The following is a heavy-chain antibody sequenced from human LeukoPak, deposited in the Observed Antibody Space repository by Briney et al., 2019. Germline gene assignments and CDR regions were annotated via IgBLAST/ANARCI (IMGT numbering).Heavy chain of an antibody. D-gene: IGHD5-18*01. CDR3: ASPGYSYGLDAFDI. J-gene: IGHJ3*02. CDR2: IYYSGST. Sequence: SETLSLTCTVSGGSISSSSYYWGWIRQPPGKGLEWIGSIYYSGSTYYNPSLKSRVTISVDTSKNQFSLKLSSVTAADTAVYYCASPGYSYGLDAFDIWGQGTMVTVSS. CDR1: GGSISSSSYY. V-gene: IGHV4-39*01.